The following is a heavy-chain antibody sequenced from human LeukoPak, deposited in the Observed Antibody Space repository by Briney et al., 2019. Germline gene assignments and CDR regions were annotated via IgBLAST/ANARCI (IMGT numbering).Heavy chain of an antibody. J-gene: IGHJ3*02. CDR3: AKVADQGRVHEDNYGSSWYGYAFDI. CDR1: GFTFSSYA. Sequence: GGSLRLSCAASGFTFSSYAMSWVRQAPGKGLEWVSAISGSGGSTYYADSVKGRFTISRDNSKNTLYLQMNSLRAEDTAVYYCAKVADQGRVHEDNYGSSWYGYAFDIWGQGTMVTVSS. D-gene: IGHD6-13*01. CDR2: ISGSGGST. V-gene: IGHV3-23*01.